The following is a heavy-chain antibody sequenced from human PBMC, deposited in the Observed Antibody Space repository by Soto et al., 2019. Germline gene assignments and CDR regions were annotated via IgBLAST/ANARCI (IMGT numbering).Heavy chain of an antibody. CDR2: ISGSGGST. CDR1: GFTFSSYA. J-gene: IGHJ4*02. D-gene: IGHD3-10*01. V-gene: IGHV3-23*01. Sequence: EVQLLESGGGLVQPGGSLRLSCAASGFTFSSYAMSWVRQAPGKGLEWVSAISGSGGSTYYADSVKGRFTISRDNSKNTLYLQMNSLRAEDTAVYYCAKPLWFGDLLTSYFDYWGQGTLVTVSS. CDR3: AKPLWFGDLLTSYFDY.